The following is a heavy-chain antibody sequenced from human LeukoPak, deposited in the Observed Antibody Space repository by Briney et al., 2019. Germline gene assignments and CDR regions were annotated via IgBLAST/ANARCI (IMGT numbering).Heavy chain of an antibody. V-gene: IGHV3-7*01. CDR3: ARAGGEMATKPVPLGY. J-gene: IGHJ4*02. CDR1: GFRFSSYW. Sequence: GGSLRLSCAASGFRFSSYWMSWVRQAPGKGLEWVANIRQDGSEKYSVDSVKGRFTISRDNAKNSLYLQMNSLRAEDTAVYYCARAGGEMATKPVPLGYWGQGTLVTVSS. CDR2: IRQDGSEK. D-gene: IGHD5-24*01.